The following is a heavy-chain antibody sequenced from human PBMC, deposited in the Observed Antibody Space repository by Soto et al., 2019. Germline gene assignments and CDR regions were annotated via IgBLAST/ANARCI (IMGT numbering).Heavy chain of an antibody. V-gene: IGHV1-69*13. CDR3: ARNREVRGIAAAGPYYYYGMDV. CDR1: GGTFSSYA. CDR2: IIPIFGTA. D-gene: IGHD6-13*01. Sequence: GASVKVSCKASGGTFSSYAISWVRQAPGQGLEWMGGIIPIFGTANYAQKFQGRVTITVDESTSTAYMELSSLRSEDTAVYYCARNREVRGIAAAGPYYYYGMDVWGQGTTVTVSS. J-gene: IGHJ6*02.